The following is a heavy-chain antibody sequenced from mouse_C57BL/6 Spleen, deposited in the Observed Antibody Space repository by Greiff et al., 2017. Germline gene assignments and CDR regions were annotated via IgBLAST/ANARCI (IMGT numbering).Heavy chain of an antibody. D-gene: IGHD2-3*01. J-gene: IGHJ2*01. CDR2: IDPENGDT. CDR3: ATCPCDDFDD. V-gene: IGHV14-1*01. Sequence: VQLQQSGAELVRPGASVKLSCKASGFNFNSDYMHWVKQRPGQGLEWIGRIDPENGDTDYDGKFKGKATMTADTSSSTAYLQRSSLTSEDTAVYFCATCPCDDFDDRGQATTLTAAS. CDR1: GFNFNSDY.